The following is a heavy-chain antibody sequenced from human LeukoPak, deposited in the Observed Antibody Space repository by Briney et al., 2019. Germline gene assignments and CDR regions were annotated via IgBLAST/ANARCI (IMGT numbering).Heavy chain of an antibody. CDR1: GFTFGDYA. V-gene: IGHV3-49*04. J-gene: IGHJ4*02. CDR3: TRGGGFYIPGGY. Sequence: GGSLRLSCTASGFTFGDYAMSWVRQAPGKGLEWVGFIRSKAYGGTTEYAASVKGRFTTSRDDSKSIAYLQMNSLKTEDTAVYYCTRGGGFYIPGGYWGQGTLVTVSS. D-gene: IGHD2-2*02. CDR2: IRSKAYGGTT.